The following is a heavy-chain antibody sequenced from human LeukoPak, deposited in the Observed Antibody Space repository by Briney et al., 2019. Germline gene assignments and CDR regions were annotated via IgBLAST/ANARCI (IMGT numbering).Heavy chain of an antibody. CDR1: GYTFTSYG. V-gene: IGHV1-18*01. J-gene: IGHJ6*02. CDR2: ISAYNGNT. CDR3: ARDGLLLWRSVDYYGMDV. Sequence: ASLKVSCKASGYTFTSYGITWVRQAPGQGLEWMGWISAYNGNTNYAQKLQGRVTTTTDTSTSTAYMELRSLRSDDTAVYYCARDGLLLWRSVDYYGMDVWGQGTTVTVSS. D-gene: IGHD3-10*01.